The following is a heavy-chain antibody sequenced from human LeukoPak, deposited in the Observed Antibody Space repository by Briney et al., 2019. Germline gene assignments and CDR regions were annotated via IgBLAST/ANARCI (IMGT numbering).Heavy chain of an antibody. D-gene: IGHD3-10*01. J-gene: IGHJ5*02. Sequence: TGGSLRLSCAASGFTFSSYDMHWVRQATGKGLEWVSAIGTAGDTYYPGSVKGRFTISRENAKNSLYLQMNSLRAGDTAVYYCARGAPGFGELLLHNWFAPWGQGTLVTVSS. CDR1: GFTFSSYD. V-gene: IGHV3-13*01. CDR2: IGTAGDT. CDR3: ARGAPGFGELLLHNWFAP.